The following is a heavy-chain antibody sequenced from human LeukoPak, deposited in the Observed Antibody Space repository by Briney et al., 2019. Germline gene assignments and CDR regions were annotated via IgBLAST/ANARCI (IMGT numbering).Heavy chain of an antibody. J-gene: IGHJ4*02. CDR3: ANRAVVGFNC. V-gene: IGHV1-69*05. CDR2: IIPIFGTA. CDR1: GGTFSSYA. D-gene: IGHD6-19*01. Sequence: ASVKVSCKASGGTFSSYAISWVRQAPGQGLEWMGGIIPIFGTANYAQKFQGRVTITTDESTSTAYMELSSLRSEDTAVYYCANRAVVGFNCWGQGTLVTISS.